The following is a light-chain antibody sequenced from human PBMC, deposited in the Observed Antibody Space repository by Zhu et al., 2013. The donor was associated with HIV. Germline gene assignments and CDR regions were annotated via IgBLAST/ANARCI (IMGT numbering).Light chain of an antibody. V-gene: IGKV1-9*01. CDR1: QVINTY. CDR2: AAS. CDR3: LQHNSYPFT. Sequence: DIQLTQSPSFLSASIGDRVTITCRASQVINTYLAWYQHEPGKAPRLLIYAASSLQSGVPSRFSGSGSGTDFTLTISSLQPEDFATYYCLQHNSYPFTFGPGTKVDIK. J-gene: IGKJ3*01.